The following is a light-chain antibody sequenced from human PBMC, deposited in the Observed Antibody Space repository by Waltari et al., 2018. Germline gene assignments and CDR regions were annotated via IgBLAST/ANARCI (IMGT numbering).Light chain of an antibody. J-gene: IGKJ1*01. CDR2: HAS. CDR1: QSISHY. Sequence: EVVLTQSPGTLSFSPGEGATLSCRASQSISHYLAWYQQKPGQAPRLLIYHASSRATGIPDRFSGSGSGTDFSLTISRLEPEDFAVYYCERYVNLPATFGQGTKVEIK. CDR3: ERYVNLPAT. V-gene: IGKV3-20*01.